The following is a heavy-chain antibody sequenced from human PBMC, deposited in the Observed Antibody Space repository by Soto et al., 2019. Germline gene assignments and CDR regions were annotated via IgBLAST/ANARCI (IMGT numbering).Heavy chain of an antibody. D-gene: IGHD6-19*01. V-gene: IGHV1-8*01. J-gene: IGHJ4*02. CDR2: MDPNSGNT. Sequence: QVQLVQSGAEVKKPGASVKVSCTASGYTFTNYDINWVRQAPGQGLEWMGWMDPNSGNTDYAQKFQGRVTITRNTSISTAYLELSSLSSEDTAVYYCARGRGWRDYWGQGTLVTVSS. CDR3: ARGRGWRDY. CDR1: GYTFTNYD.